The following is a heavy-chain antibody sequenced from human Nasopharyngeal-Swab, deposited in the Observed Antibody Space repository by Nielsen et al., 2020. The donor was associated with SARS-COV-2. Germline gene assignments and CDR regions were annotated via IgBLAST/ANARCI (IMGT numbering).Heavy chain of an antibody. CDR3: ARAYDLQNWFDP. V-gene: IGHV1-69*13. CDR2: IIPIFGTA. Sequence: SVKVSCKASGGTFSSYAISWVRQAPGQGLEWMGGIIPIFGTANYAQKFQGRVTITADESTCTAYMELSSLRSEDTAVYYCARAYDLQNWFDPWGQGTLVTVSS. D-gene: IGHD3-3*01. J-gene: IGHJ5*02. CDR1: GGTFSSYA.